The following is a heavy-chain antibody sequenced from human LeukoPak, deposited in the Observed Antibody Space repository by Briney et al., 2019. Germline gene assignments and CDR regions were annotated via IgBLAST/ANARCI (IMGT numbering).Heavy chain of an antibody. CDR3: ARFYGYRGWSNWFDP. V-gene: IGHV4-4*09. CDR2: IYTSGST. Sequence: SETLSLTCTVSGGSISSYYWSWIRQPPGKGLEWIGYIYTSGSTNYNPPLKSRVTISVDTSKNQFSLKLSSVTAADTAVYYCARFYGYRGWSNWFDPWGQGTLVTVSS. D-gene: IGHD6-13*01. CDR1: GGSISSYY. J-gene: IGHJ5*02.